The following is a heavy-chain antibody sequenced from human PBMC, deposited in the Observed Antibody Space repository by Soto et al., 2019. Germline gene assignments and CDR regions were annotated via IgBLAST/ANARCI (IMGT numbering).Heavy chain of an antibody. D-gene: IGHD3-10*01. CDR1: GGSISSGGYY. Sequence: SETLSLTCTVSGGSISSGGYYWSWIRQHPGKGLEWIGYIYYSGSTYYNPSLKGRVTISVDTSKNQFSLKLSSVTAADTAVYYCASAPMVRGVITTLDYWGQGTLVTVSS. V-gene: IGHV4-31*03. J-gene: IGHJ4*02. CDR3: ASAPMVRGVITTLDY. CDR2: IYYSGST.